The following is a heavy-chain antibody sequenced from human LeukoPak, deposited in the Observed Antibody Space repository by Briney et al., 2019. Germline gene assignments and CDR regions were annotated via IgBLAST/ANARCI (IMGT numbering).Heavy chain of an antibody. CDR3: AKDPNRYFYDSSGYFDF. CDR1: GFTFSSYG. V-gene: IGHV3-30*18. J-gene: IGHJ4*02. CDR2: ISYDGSNK. Sequence: GGSLRLSCAASGFTFSSYGMHWVRQAPGKGLEWVAVISYDGSNKYYADCVKGRFTFSRDNSKNTLYLQMNSLRSEDTAVYYCAKDPNRYFYDSSGYFDFWGQGPLVTVSS. D-gene: IGHD3-22*01.